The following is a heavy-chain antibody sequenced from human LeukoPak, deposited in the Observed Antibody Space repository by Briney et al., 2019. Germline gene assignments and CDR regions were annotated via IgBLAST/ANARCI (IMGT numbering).Heavy chain of an antibody. CDR1: GGSIRSDGYY. V-gene: IGHV4-31*03. D-gene: IGHD5-12*01. CDR3: AGKSRGYDFPWFDP. J-gene: IGHJ5*02. Sequence: PSETLSLTCTVSGGSIRSDGYYWGWIRQHPEKGLEWIGHIYSSGSTYYNPSLKSRVTISVDPSKNQFSLDLTAVTAADTAVYYCAGKSRGYDFPWFDPWGQGILGTVSS. CDR2: IYSSGST.